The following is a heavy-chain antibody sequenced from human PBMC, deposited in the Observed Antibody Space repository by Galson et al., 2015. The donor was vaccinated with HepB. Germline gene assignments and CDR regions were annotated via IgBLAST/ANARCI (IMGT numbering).Heavy chain of an antibody. D-gene: IGHD5-24*01. Sequence: SLRLSCAASGFTFSSYSMNWVRQAPGKGLEWVSSISSSSSYIYYADSVKGRFTISRDNAKNSLCLQMNSLRAEDTAVYYCARSRRDGYNVDYWGQGTLVTVSP. CDR3: ARSRRDGYNVDY. CDR1: GFTFSSYS. J-gene: IGHJ4*02. CDR2: ISSSSSYI. V-gene: IGHV3-21*01.